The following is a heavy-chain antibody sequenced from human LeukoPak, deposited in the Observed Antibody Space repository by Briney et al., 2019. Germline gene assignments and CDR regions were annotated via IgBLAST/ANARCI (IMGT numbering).Heavy chain of an antibody. D-gene: IGHD1-26*01. V-gene: IGHV3-48*01. CDR1: GFTFRIYG. Sequence: PGGSLRLSCVASGFTFRIYGMNWVRQAPGKGPEWVSYISHTSDSILYADSVKGRFTMSRDNAKKSLYLQMNSLRAEDSAVYYCARATRNSYDYWGQGTLVTVYS. J-gene: IGHJ4*02. CDR2: ISHTSDSI. CDR3: ARATRNSYDY.